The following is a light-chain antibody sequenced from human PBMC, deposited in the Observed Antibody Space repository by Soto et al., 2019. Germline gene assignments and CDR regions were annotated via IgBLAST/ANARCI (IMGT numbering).Light chain of an antibody. CDR2: DAS. CDR1: QSISSW. Sequence: DIQMTQSPSTLSASVGDRVTITCRASQSISSWLAWYQQKPGKAPKFXIYDASSLESGVPSRFSGSGSGTEFTLTISSLQPDDFATYYCQQYNSYSRTFGQGTKVDIK. V-gene: IGKV1-5*01. J-gene: IGKJ1*01. CDR3: QQYNSYSRT.